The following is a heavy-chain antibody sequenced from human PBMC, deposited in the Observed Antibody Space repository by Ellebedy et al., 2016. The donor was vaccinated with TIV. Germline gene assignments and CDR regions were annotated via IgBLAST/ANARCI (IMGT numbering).Heavy chain of an antibody. Sequence: ASVKVSCKASGYTFSDYYIHWFRQAPGHGLEWLGWINPSNGDTHSAQALRGRVTLTRDTSINTAYLEMTRLKSDDTAIYYSARGGRGGFGETITTQFWGQGTLVTVSS. CDR3: ARGGRGGFGETITTQF. J-gene: IGHJ4*02. D-gene: IGHD3-10*01. CDR1: GYTFSDYY. V-gene: IGHV1-2*02. CDR2: INPSNGDT.